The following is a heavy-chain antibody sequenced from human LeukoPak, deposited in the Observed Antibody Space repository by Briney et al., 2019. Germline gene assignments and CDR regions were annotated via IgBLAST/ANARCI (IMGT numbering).Heavy chain of an antibody. CDR3: AKSTTVTQRGYFDY. V-gene: IGHV3-30*18. D-gene: IGHD4-17*01. Sequence: XXGMHWVRQAPAKGLEWVAIISYDGSNKYYADSVKGRFTISRDNSKNTLYLQMNSLRAEDTAVYYCAKSTTVTQRGYFDYWGQGTLVTVSS. CDR2: ISYDGSNK. CDR1: XXG. J-gene: IGHJ4*02.